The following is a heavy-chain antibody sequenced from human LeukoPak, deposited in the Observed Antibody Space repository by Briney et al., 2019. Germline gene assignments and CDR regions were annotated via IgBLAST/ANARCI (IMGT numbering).Heavy chain of an antibody. D-gene: IGHD6-13*01. Sequence: SETLSLTCTVSGASIRNYYWSWIRQSPGRGLERIGYIYYSGSTNYNPSLESRVAMSVDTSKNQFSLRLSSVTAADTAIYYCARRYSSSWYVGFFDPWGQGTLVTVSS. J-gene: IGHJ5*02. CDR3: ARRYSSSWYVGFFDP. CDR1: GASIRNYY. V-gene: IGHV4-59*08. CDR2: IYYSGST.